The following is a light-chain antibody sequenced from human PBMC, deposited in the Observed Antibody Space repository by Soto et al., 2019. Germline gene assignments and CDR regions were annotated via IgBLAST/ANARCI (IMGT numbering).Light chain of an antibody. CDR2: EVS. CDR3: SSYAGSNIWV. Sequence: QSALTQPPSASGSPGQSVTISCTGTSSDVGAYNYVSGYQQYPGKAPKLMIYEVSKRPSGVPDRFSGSKSGKTASLTVSGLHAEDEADYYCSSYAGSNIWVFGGGTKLTVL. CDR1: SSDVGAYNY. V-gene: IGLV2-8*01. J-gene: IGLJ3*02.